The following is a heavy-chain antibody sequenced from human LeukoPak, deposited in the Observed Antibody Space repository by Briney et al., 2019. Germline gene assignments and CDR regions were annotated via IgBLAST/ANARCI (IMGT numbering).Heavy chain of an antibody. CDR1: GFTFSTYW. D-gene: IGHD6-19*01. Sequence: GGSLRLSCAASGFTFSTYWMSWVRQAPGKGLEWVAKIKQDGSEKYYVDSVKGRFTISRDNAKNSLYVQMNSLRAEDTAVYYCASKQWLVSDFDYWGQGTLVTVSS. V-gene: IGHV3-7*01. CDR2: IKQDGSEK. CDR3: ASKQWLVSDFDY. J-gene: IGHJ4*02.